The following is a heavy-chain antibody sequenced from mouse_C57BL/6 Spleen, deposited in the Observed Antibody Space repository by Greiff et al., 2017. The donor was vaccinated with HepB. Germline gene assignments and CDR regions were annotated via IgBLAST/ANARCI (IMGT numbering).Heavy chain of an antibody. J-gene: IGHJ2*01. CDR3: ARTGTTVVAPDYFDY. CDR1: GYTFTSYW. V-gene: IGHV1-52*01. CDR2: IDPSDSET. Sequence: VQLQQPGAELVRPGSSVKLSCKASGYTFTSYWMHWVKQRPIQGLEWIGNIDPSDSETHYNQKFKDKATLTVDKSSSTAYMQLSSLTSEDSAVYYCARTGTTVVAPDYFDYWGQGTTLTVSS. D-gene: IGHD1-1*01.